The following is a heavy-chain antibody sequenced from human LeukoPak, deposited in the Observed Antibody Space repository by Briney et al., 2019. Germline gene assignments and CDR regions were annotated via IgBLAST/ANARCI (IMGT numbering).Heavy chain of an antibody. Sequence: SETLSLTCTVSGGSISSYYWSWIRQPPGKGLEWIGYIYYSGSTNYNPSLKSRVTISVDTSKNQFSLKLSSVTAADTAVYYCARGIAAAHWFDPWGQGTLVTVSS. CDR1: GGSISSYY. J-gene: IGHJ5*02. V-gene: IGHV4-59*08. CDR3: ARGIAAAHWFDP. D-gene: IGHD6-13*01. CDR2: IYYSGST.